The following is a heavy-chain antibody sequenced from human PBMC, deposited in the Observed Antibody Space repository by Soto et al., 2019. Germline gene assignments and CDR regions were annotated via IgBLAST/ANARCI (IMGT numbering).Heavy chain of an antibody. D-gene: IGHD2-15*01. Sequence: SETLSLTCTVSGGSISSGGYYWSWIRQHPGKGLEWIGYIYYSGSTYYNPSLKSRVTISVDTSKNQFSLKLSSVTAADTAVYYCARDSLYCSGGSCYSRKYYFDYWGQGTLVTVSS. J-gene: IGHJ4*02. CDR3: ARDSLYCSGGSCYSRKYYFDY. CDR2: IYYSGST. CDR1: GGSISSGGYY. V-gene: IGHV4-31*03.